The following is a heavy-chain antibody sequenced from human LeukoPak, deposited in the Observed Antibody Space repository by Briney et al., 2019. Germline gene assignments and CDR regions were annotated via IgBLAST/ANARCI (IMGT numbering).Heavy chain of an antibody. J-gene: IGHJ5*02. V-gene: IGHV4-30-4*08. CDR1: GGSISSGNHF. Sequence: SETLSLTCTVSGGSISSGNHFWSWIRQHPGKGLEWIGYISYSGRADYSPSLKSRVTISVDTSKNQFSLKLSSVTAADTAVYYCARGLWRVAAIPNWFDPWGQGTLVTVSS. CDR3: ARGLWRVAAIPNWFDP. CDR2: ISYSGRA. D-gene: IGHD2-15*01.